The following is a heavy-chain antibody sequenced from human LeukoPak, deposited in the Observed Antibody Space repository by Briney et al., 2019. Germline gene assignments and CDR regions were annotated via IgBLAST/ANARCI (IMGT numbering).Heavy chain of an antibody. CDR1: GGTFSSYA. Sequence: ASVKVSCKASGGTFSSYAISWVRQAPGQGLEWMGRIIPILGIANYAQKFQGRVTITADKSTSTAYMELSSLRSEDTAVYYCARGSKLGPGGTGLYTSWGQGTLVTVSS. J-gene: IGHJ4*02. CDR2: IIPILGIA. CDR3: ARGSKLGPGGTGLYTS. V-gene: IGHV1-69*04. D-gene: IGHD4-23*01.